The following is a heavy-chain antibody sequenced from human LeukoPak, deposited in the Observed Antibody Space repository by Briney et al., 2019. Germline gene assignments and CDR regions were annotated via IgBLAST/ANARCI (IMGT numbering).Heavy chain of an antibody. CDR2: INTNSGSI. Sequence: GGSLRLSCEVSGFALSTYWMSWVRQAPGKGPEWVSAINTNSGSIYYTDSVKGRFTTSRDNSKNTLYLQMNDLRPEDTAVYSCAKQSPYGGRFGVDDDWGRGTLVTVSS. V-gene: IGHV3-23*01. D-gene: IGHD1-26*01. J-gene: IGHJ4*02. CDR3: AKQSPYGGRFGVDDD. CDR1: GFALSTYW.